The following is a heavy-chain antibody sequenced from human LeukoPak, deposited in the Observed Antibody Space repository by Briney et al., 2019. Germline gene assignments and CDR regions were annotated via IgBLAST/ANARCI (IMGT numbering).Heavy chain of an antibody. CDR1: GYTFTSHA. D-gene: IGHD2-2*02. J-gene: IGHJ4*02. Sequence: ASVKVSCKASGYTFTSHAINWVRQAPGQGLEWMGWTNTNTGNPTYARGSTGQFVFSVDTSVNTAYLQISNLRAEDSAVYYCARAEWAYCSISSCYSGGGTFDYWGQGTLVTVSS. CDR2: TNTNTGNP. V-gene: IGHV7-4-1*02. CDR3: ARAEWAYCSISSCYSGGGTFDY.